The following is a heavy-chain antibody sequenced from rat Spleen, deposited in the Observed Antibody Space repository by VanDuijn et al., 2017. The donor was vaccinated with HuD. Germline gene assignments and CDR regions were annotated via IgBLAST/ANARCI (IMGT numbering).Heavy chain of an antibody. CDR3: ARGYYDGYDRDYFDY. CDR1: GFTFSDYA. J-gene: IGHJ2*01. V-gene: IGHV5-17*01. CDR2: IIYDGSST. D-gene: IGHD1-12*03. Sequence: EVQLVESGGGLVQPGRSLKFSCAASGFTFSDYAMAWVRQAPKKGLEWVATIIYDGSSTYYRDSVKGRFTISRDNAKSTLYLQMDSLRSEDTATYYCARGYYDGYDRDYFDYWGQGVMVTVSS.